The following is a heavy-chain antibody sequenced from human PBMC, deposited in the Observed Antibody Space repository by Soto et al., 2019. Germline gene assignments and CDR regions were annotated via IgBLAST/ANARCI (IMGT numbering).Heavy chain of an antibody. CDR3: ARWRSHYDSSEDLDY. CDR1: GFTFSSYG. V-gene: IGHV3-30*03. Sequence: GGSLRLSCAASGFTFSSYGMHWVRQAPGKGLEWVAVISYDGSNKYYADSVKGRFTISRDNSKNTLYLQMNSLRSDDTAVYYCARWRSHYDSSEDLDYWGQGTLVTVSS. D-gene: IGHD3-22*01. J-gene: IGHJ4*02. CDR2: ISYDGSNK.